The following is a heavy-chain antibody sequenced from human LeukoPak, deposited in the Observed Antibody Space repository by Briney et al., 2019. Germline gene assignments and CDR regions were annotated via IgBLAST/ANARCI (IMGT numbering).Heavy chain of an antibody. J-gene: IGHJ2*01. D-gene: IGHD3-22*01. Sequence: SSVKVSCKASGGTFSSYAISWVRQAPGQGLEWMGRIIPIFGTANYAQKFQGRVTITTDESTSTAYMELSSLRSEDTAVYYCARRGGMRVGYYDSSGPDWYFDLWGRGTLVTVSS. V-gene: IGHV1-69*05. CDR2: IIPIFGTA. CDR1: GGTFSSYA. CDR3: ARRGGMRVGYYDSSGPDWYFDL.